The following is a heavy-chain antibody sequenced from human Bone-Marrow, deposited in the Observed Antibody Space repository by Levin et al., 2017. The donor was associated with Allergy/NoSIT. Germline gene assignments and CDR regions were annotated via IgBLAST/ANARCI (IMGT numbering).Heavy chain of an antibody. CDR3: AAEGRGGTYYAHDAFEI. V-gene: IGHV1-69*13. CDR2: VIPLSGTA. D-gene: IGHD1-26*01. Sequence: SVKVSCKVSGDTFSNIAVSWVRQAPGQGLEWVGGVIPLSGTAVYAQSLPGRVTIAADEFTSTVYLEMSSLRSEDTAVYYCAAEGRGGTYYAHDAFEIWGQGTMVRVSS. CDR1: GDTFSNIA. J-gene: IGHJ3*02.